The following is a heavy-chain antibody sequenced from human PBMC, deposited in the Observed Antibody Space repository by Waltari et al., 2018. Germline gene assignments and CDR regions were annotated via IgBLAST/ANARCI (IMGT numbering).Heavy chain of an antibody. Sequence: QVHLVQSGGCVVQPGTSLRLSCAASGFTFRTSPMPCLRRAPGKGLRWMAFSSFHRVNQYYAGSGRGRFTISRDNTKNTLFLQMNNLRPEDTAVYFCARDGGTHLRYDTSCYPPDYWGQGTPVTVSS. D-gene: IGHD3-22*01. CDR2: SSFHRVNQ. CDR1: GFTFRTSP. J-gene: IGHJ4*02. CDR3: ARDGGTHLRYDTSCYPPDY. V-gene: IGHV3-30-3*01.